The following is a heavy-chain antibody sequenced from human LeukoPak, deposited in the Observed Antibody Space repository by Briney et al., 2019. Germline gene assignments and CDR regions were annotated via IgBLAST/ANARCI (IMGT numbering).Heavy chain of an antibody. V-gene: IGHV4-39*01. D-gene: IGHD4-11*01. CDR3: ARHWKGDYGNYERPLDC. Sequence: PSETLSLTCTVSGGSITRGTYYWGWIRQPPGKGLEWIGSIFDSGSTYYNRSLKSRVTIDIDTPNNQFSLRLSSVTAADAAVYYCARHWKGDYGNYERPLDCWGQGTLVTVSS. CDR2: IFDSGST. J-gene: IGHJ4*02. CDR1: GGSITRGTYY.